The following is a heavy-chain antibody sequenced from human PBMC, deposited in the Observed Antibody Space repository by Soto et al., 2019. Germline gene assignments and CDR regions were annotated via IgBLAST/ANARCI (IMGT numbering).Heavy chain of an antibody. V-gene: IGHV1-69*01. CDR3: ARGGGPYVWFNEF. CDR2: IIPVFGTT. Sequence: QVQLVQSGPEVKKPGSSVKVSCKDSGGLFSSFAISWVRQAPGQGLEWLGGIIPVFGTTNYAEKFQDRVTITADESTNTAYMELTSVRSGDTAVYYCARGGGPYVWFNEFWGQGTLVTVSS. D-gene: IGHD3-16*01. CDR1: GGLFSSFA. J-gene: IGHJ4*02.